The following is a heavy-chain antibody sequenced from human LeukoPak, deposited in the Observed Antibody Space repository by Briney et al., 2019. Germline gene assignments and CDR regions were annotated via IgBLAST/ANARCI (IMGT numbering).Heavy chain of an antibody. J-gene: IGHJ3*02. CDR3: ARDAFDI. CDR2: ISNTNSYI. Sequence: PGGSLRLSCAASGFTFSSYSMNWVRQAPGKGLEWVSCISNTNSYIYYADSVKGRFTISRGNAKNSLYLQMNSLRAEGTAVYYCARDAFDIWGQGTMVTVSS. CDR1: GFTFSSYS. V-gene: IGHV3-21*01.